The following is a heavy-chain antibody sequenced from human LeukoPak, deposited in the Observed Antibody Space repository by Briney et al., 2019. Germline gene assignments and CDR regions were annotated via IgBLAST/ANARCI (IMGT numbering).Heavy chain of an antibody. J-gene: IGHJ4*02. CDR2: IDSGGRT. CDR3: AKESPHYDY. CDR1: GFTVNSND. Sequence: GGSLRLSCAASGFTVNSNDMSWVRQAPGKGLEWVSVIDSGGRTFYADSVKGRFTISRDNSKNTLYLQMNSLRAEDTAVYYCAKESPHYDYWGQGTLVTVSS. V-gene: IGHV3-53*01.